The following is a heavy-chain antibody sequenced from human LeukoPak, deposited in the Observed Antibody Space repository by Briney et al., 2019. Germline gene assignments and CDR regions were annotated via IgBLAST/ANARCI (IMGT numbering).Heavy chain of an antibody. CDR2: IIPIFGTA. D-gene: IGHD4-11*01. V-gene: IGHV1-69*13. Sequence: SVKVSCKASGGTFSSYAISWVRQAPGQGLEWMGGIIPIFGTANYAQKFQGRVTITADEFTNTAYMELSSLRSEDTAVYYCARGDSNRDAFDIWGQGTMVTVSS. CDR1: GGTFSSYA. J-gene: IGHJ3*02. CDR3: ARGDSNRDAFDI.